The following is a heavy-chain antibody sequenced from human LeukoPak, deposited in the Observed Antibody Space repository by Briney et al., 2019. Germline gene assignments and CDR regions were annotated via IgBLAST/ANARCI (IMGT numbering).Heavy chain of an antibody. CDR3: ARVLPDYYGSGSYIDY. J-gene: IGHJ4*02. CDR2: MNPNSGNT. CDR1: GYTFTSYE. D-gene: IGHD3-10*01. Sequence: ASVKVSCKASGYTFTSYEINWVRQATGQGLEWMGWMNPNSGNTGYAQKFQGRVTMTRNTSISTAYMELSSLRSEDTAVYYCARVLPDYYGSGSYIDYWGQGTLVTVSS. V-gene: IGHV1-8*01.